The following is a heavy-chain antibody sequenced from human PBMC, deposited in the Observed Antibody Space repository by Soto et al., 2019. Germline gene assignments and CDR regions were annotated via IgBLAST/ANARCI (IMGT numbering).Heavy chain of an antibody. D-gene: IGHD3-22*01. CDR1: GFTFSSYA. J-gene: IGHJ6*02. V-gene: IGHV3-23*01. Sequence: GGSLRLSCAASGFTFSSYAMSWVRQAPGKGLEWVSAISGSGGSTYYADSVKGRFTISRDNSKNTLYLQMNSLRAEDTAVYYCAKSQTYYYDSSSLVGMELYYYGMDVWGQGTTVTVSS. CDR2: ISGSGGST. CDR3: AKSQTYYYDSSSLVGMELYYYGMDV.